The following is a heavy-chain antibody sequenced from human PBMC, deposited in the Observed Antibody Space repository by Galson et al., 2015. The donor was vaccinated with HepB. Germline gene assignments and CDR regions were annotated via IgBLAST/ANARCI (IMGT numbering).Heavy chain of an antibody. CDR1: GGSISSYY. Sequence: ETLSLTCTVSGGSISSYYWSWIRQPPGKGLEWIGYIYYSGSTNYNPSLKSRVTISVDTSKNQFSLKLSSVTAADTAVYYCARAIRDGDYGGNPPLVNFQHWGQGTLVTVSS. V-gene: IGHV4-59*01. D-gene: IGHD4-23*01. J-gene: IGHJ1*01. CDR3: ARAIRDGDYGGNPPLVNFQH. CDR2: IYYSGST.